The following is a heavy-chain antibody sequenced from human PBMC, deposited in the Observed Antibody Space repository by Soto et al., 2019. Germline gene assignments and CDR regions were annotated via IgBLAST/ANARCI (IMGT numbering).Heavy chain of an antibody. J-gene: IGHJ5*02. D-gene: IGHD2-2*01. CDR3: ARLYCSSSTCDSWFDP. CDR1: GYTFTTFW. CDR2: IDPRDSYT. Sequence: GESLKISCTGFGYTFTTFWISWVRQMPGRGLEWMGRIDPRDSYTKYSPSFEGHVTISADKSTRTAYLQWGSLKASDTAMYYCARLYCSSSTCDSWFDPWGQGTLVTVSS. V-gene: IGHV5-10-1*01.